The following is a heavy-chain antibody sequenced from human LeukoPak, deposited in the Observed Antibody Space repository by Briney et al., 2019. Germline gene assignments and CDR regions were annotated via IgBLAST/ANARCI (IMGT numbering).Heavy chain of an antibody. CDR1: GYTFTGYY. D-gene: IGHD3-16*01. CDR2: INPISGGT. CDR3: ARGQIGWSGEELDY. J-gene: IGHJ4*02. Sequence: ASVKVSCKASGYTFTGYYMHWVRQAPGQGLQWMGWINPISGGTDYAEKFQGRVTMTRDTSISTAYMELSRLRSDDTAVYYCARGQIGWSGEELDYWGQGTLVTVSS. V-gene: IGHV1-2*02.